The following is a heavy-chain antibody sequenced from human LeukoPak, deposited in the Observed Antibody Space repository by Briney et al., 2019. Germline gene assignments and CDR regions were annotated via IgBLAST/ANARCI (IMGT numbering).Heavy chain of an antibody. Sequence: SETLSLTCTVSGGSLNPYYWSWIRQPAGKGLEWIGRIYFSGNTHYIPSLPSRVTISVDTSKNQFSLKLSSVTAADTAVYYCARTSASGATYFDYWGQGALVTVSS. V-gene: IGHV4-4*07. CDR3: ARTSASGATYFDY. D-gene: IGHD1-26*01. CDR2: IYFSGNT. J-gene: IGHJ4*02. CDR1: GGSLNPYY.